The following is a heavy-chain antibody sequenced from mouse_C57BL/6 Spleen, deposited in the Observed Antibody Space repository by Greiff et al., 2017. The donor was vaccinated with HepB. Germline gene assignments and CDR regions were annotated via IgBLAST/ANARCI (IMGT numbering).Heavy chain of an antibody. CDR2: ISSGSSTI. CDR1: GFTFSDYG. CDR3: ARRWLLRRYYAMDY. J-gene: IGHJ4*01. Sequence: EVKLVESGGGLVKPGGSLKLSCAASGFTFSDYGMHWVRQAPEKGLEWVAYISSGSSTIYYADTVKGRFTISRDNAKNTLFLQMTSLRSEDTAMYYCARRWLLRRYYAMDYWGQGTSVTVSS. D-gene: IGHD2-3*01. V-gene: IGHV5-17*01.